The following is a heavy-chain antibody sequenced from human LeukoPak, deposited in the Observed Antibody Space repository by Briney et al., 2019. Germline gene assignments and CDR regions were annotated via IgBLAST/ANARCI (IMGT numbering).Heavy chain of an antibody. Sequence: RPSETLSLTCTVSGGSISSYYWSWIRQPPGKGLEWIGSIYYSGSTYYNPSLKSRVTISVDTSKNQFSLKLSSVTAADTAVYYCARPGPYGDYVGYWGQGTLVTVSS. J-gene: IGHJ4*02. D-gene: IGHD4-17*01. CDR1: GGSISSYY. CDR3: ARPGPYGDYVGY. V-gene: IGHV4-39*01. CDR2: IYYSGST.